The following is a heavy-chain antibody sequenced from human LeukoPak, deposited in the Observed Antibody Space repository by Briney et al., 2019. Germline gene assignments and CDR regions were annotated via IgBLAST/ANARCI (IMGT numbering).Heavy chain of an antibody. J-gene: IGHJ5*02. V-gene: IGHV4-38-2*02. CDR3: ARDPRWLTPDCTSTSCYENYFDP. CDR1: GYSISSGYQ. CDR2: IYRSGSA. Sequence: SETLSLTCGVSGYSISSGYQWAWIRQPPGKGLEWIGSIYRSGSAHYNPSLKRRVTISVDTSKNQFSLKLSSVTAADTAVYYCARDPRWLTPDCTSTSCYENYFDPWGQGTLVTVSS. D-gene: IGHD2-2*01.